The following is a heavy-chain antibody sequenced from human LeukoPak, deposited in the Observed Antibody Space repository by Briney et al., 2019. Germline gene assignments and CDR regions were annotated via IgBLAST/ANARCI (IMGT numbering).Heavy chain of an antibody. CDR1: GYTFTSYG. Sequence: ASVKVSCKASGYTFTSYGISWVRQAPGQGLEWMGWNSAYNGNTNYAQKLQGRVTMTEDTSTDTAYMELSSLRSEDTAVYYCATDPGSYYNFDYWGQGTLVTVSS. CDR2: NSAYNGNT. J-gene: IGHJ4*02. D-gene: IGHD1-26*01. V-gene: IGHV1-18*01. CDR3: ATDPGSYYNFDY.